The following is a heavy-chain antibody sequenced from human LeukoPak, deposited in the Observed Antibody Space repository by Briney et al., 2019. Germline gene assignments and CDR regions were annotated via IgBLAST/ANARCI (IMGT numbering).Heavy chain of an antibody. CDR3: ARDGPYSSGWYEAEYFQH. D-gene: IGHD6-19*01. CDR1: GHTFTNYD. Sequence: ASVKVSCKASGHTFTNYDINWVRQAPGQGLEWMGWINTNTGNPTYAQGFTGRFVFSLDTSVSTAYLQISSLKAEDTAVYYCARDGPYSSGWYEAEYFQHWGQGTLVTVSS. V-gene: IGHV7-4-1*02. J-gene: IGHJ1*01. CDR2: INTNTGNP.